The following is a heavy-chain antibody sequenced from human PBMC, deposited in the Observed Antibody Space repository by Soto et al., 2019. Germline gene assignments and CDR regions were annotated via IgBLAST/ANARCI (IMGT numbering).Heavy chain of an antibody. J-gene: IGHJ4*02. Sequence: PSETLSLTCAVYGGSFSGYYWTWIRQPPGTGLEWIGEINHRGSTYYNPSLKSRVTISVDTSKNQFSLKLSSVTAADTAVYYCATISPSLYETFDYWGQGTLVTVSS. CDR3: ATISPSLYETFDY. V-gene: IGHV4-34*01. D-gene: IGHD3-3*01. CDR1: GGSFSGYY. CDR2: INHRGST.